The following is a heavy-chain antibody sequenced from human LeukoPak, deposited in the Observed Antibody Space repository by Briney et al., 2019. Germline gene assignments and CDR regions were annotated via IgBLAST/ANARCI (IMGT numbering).Heavy chain of an antibody. CDR1: GLTFSGYD. D-gene: IGHD4/OR15-4a*01. CDR2: ISDDGERK. Sequence: GGSLRLSCAASGLTFSGYDMHWVRQAPGKGLEWVAIISDDGERKFYAGPVRGRITISRDKSKNTLFLQMNSLRADDTAVYFCAKDLSGHWCIDYWGQGTLVTVSS. V-gene: IGHV3-30*18. J-gene: IGHJ4*02. CDR3: AKDLSGHWCIDY.